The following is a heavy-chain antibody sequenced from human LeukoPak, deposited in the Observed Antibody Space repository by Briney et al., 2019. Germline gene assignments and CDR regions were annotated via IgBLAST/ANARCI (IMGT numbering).Heavy chain of an antibody. J-gene: IGHJ3*01. CDR3: ARMYSSGWNIGAFDV. Sequence: GGSLRLSCAASGFTFNNFAMHWVRQAPGQGLEWVTAVSHDGNIKEYVDSVKGRFTVSRDNSKNTLYLQMNSLRVGDTAIYYCARMYSSGWNIGAFDVWGQGTMVTVSS. D-gene: IGHD6-19*01. CDR2: VSHDGNIK. V-gene: IGHV3-30*04. CDR1: GFTFNNFA.